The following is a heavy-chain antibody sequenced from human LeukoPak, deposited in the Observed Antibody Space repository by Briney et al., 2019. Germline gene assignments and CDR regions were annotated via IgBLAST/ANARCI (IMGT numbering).Heavy chain of an antibody. CDR1: GYTFTGYY. Sequence: GASVKVSCKASGYTFTGYYMHWVRQAPGQGLELMGVIIPMFGTTTYAQRFQGRVTITADKSTSTAYLELSSLRSEDTAVYYCARERMDVNYYDSSGYLGDAFDIWGQGTMVTVSS. CDR2: IIPMFGTT. J-gene: IGHJ3*02. D-gene: IGHD3-22*01. CDR3: ARERMDVNYYDSSGYLGDAFDI. V-gene: IGHV1-69*06.